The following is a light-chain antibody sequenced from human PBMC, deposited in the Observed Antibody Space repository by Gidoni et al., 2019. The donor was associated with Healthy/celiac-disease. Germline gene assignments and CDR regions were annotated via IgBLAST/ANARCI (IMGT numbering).Light chain of an antibody. J-gene: IGLJ3*02. CDR1: SSNIGGNI. V-gene: IGLV1-44*01. CDR3: AAWDASLTGGV. CDR2: SND. Sequence: QSVLTQPPSTSGTPGQRVTISCSGSSSNIGGNIVNWYKQLPGTAPRLLMYSNDQRPSGVPDRFSGSKSGTSASLAISGLQSEDEADYYCAAWDASLTGGVFGGGTKLTVL.